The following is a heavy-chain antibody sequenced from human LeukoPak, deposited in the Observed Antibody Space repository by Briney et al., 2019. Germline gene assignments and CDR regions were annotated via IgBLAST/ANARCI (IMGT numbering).Heavy chain of an antibody. CDR3: ARERGYYDSSGYYSDI. J-gene: IGHJ3*02. CDR1: GGTFSSYA. CDR2: IIPILGIA. D-gene: IGHD3-22*01. Sequence: SVKVSCKASGGTFSSYAISWVRQAPGQGLEWMGRIIPILGIANYAQKSQGRVTITADKSTSTAYMELSSLRSEDTAVYYCARERGYYDSSGYYSDIWGQGTMVTVSS. V-gene: IGHV1-69*04.